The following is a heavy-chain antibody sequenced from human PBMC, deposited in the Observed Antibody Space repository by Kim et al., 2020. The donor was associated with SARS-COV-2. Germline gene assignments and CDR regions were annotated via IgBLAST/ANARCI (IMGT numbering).Heavy chain of an antibody. V-gene: IGHV3-23*01. CDR3: AKAISSSWSGLNY. J-gene: IGHJ4*02. CDR1: GFTFSRYA. CDR2: ITNSGGST. Sequence: GGSLRLSCVASGFTFSRYAMSWVRQAPGKGLEWVSGITNSGGSTYYADSVKGRFTISRDDSKNTLYVQMNSLRAEDTAIYYCAKAISSSWSGLNYWGQGTLVTVTS. D-gene: IGHD6-13*01.